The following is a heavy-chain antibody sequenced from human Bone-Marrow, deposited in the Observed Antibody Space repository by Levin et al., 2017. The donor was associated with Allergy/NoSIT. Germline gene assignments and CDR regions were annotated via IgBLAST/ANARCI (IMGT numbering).Heavy chain of an antibody. CDR2: ISAYNGNT. CDR1: GYTFTSYG. D-gene: IGHD4-17*01. V-gene: IGHV1-18*01. CDR3: ARDEEWMYATVTTLDY. Sequence: ASVKVSCKASGYTFTSYGISWVRQAPGQGLEWMGWISAYNGNTNYAQKLQGRVTMTTDTSTSTAYMELRSLRSDDTAVYYCARDEEWMYATVTTLDYWGQGTLVTVSS. J-gene: IGHJ4*02.